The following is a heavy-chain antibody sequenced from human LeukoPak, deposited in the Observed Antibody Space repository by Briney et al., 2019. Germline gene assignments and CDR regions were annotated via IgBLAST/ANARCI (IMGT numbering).Heavy chain of an antibody. J-gene: IGHJ3*02. V-gene: IGHV3-9*03. D-gene: IGHD3-3*01. CDR1: GFTFDDYA. CDR3: AILLEWTIRTHAFDI. CDR2: ISWNSGSI. Sequence: AGGSLRLSCAASGFTFDDYAMHWVRQAPGKGLEWVSGISWNSGSIGYADSVKGRFTISRDNAKNSLYLQMNSLRAEDMALYYCAILLEWTIRTHAFDIWGQGTMVTVSS.